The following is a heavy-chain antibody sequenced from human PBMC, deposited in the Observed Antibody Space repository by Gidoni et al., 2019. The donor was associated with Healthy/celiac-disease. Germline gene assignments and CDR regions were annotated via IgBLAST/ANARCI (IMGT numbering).Heavy chain of an antibody. J-gene: IGHJ4*02. Sequence: EVQLVESGGGLVQPGRSLRLSCAASAFTFDDYAMHWVRQAPGKGLEWVSGISWNSGSIGYADSVKGRFTISRDNAKNSLYLQMNSLRAEDTALYYCAKDTYYGSGSYLGLALDYWGQGTLVTVSS. CDR2: ISWNSGSI. CDR1: AFTFDDYA. V-gene: IGHV3-9*01. D-gene: IGHD3-10*01. CDR3: AKDTYYGSGSYLGLALDY.